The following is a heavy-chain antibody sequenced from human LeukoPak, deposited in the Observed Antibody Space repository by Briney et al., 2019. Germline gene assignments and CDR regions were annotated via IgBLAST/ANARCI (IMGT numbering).Heavy chain of an antibody. Sequence: GGSLRLSCAASGFTFSSYSMNWVRQAPGKGLESVSYISSSSSTIYYADSVKGRFTISRDNAKNSLYLQMNSLRAEDTAVYYCARAGRGGDGYKAFDYWGQGTLVTVSS. CDR2: ISSSSSTI. J-gene: IGHJ4*02. CDR3: ARAGRGGDGYKAFDY. CDR1: GFTFSSYS. D-gene: IGHD5-24*01. V-gene: IGHV3-48*01.